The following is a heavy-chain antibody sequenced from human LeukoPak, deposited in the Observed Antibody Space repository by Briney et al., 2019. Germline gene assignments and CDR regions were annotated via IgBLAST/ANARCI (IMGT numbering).Heavy chain of an antibody. D-gene: IGHD3-9*01. V-gene: IGHV4-4*09. J-gene: IGHJ3*02. Sequence: SETLSLTCTVSGVSMSAYQWSWVRQSPEKGLEWIGCINTKGETSYNPSLKSRVTISVDTSKNQFSLKLSSVTAADTAVYYCAGNRYYDILTGDDAFDIWGQGTMVTVSS. CDR2: INTKGET. CDR3: AGNRYYDILTGDDAFDI. CDR1: GVSMSAYQ.